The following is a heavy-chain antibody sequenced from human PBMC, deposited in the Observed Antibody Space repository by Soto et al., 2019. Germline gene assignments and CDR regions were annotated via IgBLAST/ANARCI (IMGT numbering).Heavy chain of an antibody. D-gene: IGHD3-9*01. CDR2: LNPDGSRT. J-gene: IGHJ4*02. CDR3: ASVRTGYYNFDY. Sequence: EVQLVESGGGLVQPGGSLRLSCAASGFTFSSYWMHWVRQAPGNGLVWVSRLNPDGSRTSYADSVKGRFTISRDNAKNTLYLQMNSLRAEDTALYYCASVRTGYYNFDYWGQGTLVTVSS. V-gene: IGHV3-74*01. CDR1: GFTFSSYW.